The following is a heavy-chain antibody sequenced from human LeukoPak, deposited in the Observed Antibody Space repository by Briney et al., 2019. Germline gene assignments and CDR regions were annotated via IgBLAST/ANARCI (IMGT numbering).Heavy chain of an antibody. V-gene: IGHV3-23*01. CDR2: ISGRVGST. CDR1: GFTFNGYG. J-gene: IGHJ3*02. D-gene: IGHD6-13*01. CDR3: ARGVRVSFDI. Sequence: GGSLRLSCAASGFTFNGYGMHWVRQAPGKGLEWVSAISGRVGSTYYADSVKGRLTISRDNSKNTLYLQMNSLRAEDTAVYYCARGVRVSFDIWGQGTMVTVSS.